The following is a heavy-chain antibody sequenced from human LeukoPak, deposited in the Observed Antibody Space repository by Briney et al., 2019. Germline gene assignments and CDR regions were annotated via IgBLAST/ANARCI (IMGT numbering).Heavy chain of an antibody. V-gene: IGHV1-46*01. Sequence: ASVTVSCKASGYTFTSYYTHWVRQAPGQGLEWMEIIKPSGGSTPYAQKFQGRVTVTSDMSTSTVYVELSSLRSEDTAVYYCAREVPENFNFDYWGQGTLVTVSS. CDR1: GYTFTSYY. J-gene: IGHJ4*02. CDR3: AREVPENFNFDY. CDR2: IKPSGGST. D-gene: IGHD2/OR15-2a*01.